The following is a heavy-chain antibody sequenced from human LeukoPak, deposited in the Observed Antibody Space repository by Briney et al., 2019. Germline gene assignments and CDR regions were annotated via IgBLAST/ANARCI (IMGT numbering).Heavy chain of an antibody. CDR3: AREVWSGYYDYFDY. CDR1: GGTFSGYA. D-gene: IGHD3-3*01. CDR2: IIPIFGTA. Sequence: SVKVSCKASGGTFSGYAISGVRQAPGQGLEWMGRIIPIFGTANYAQKFQGRVTITTDESTSTAHMELSSLRSEDTAVYYCAREVWSGYYDYFDYWGQGTLVTVSS. V-gene: IGHV1-69*05. J-gene: IGHJ4*02.